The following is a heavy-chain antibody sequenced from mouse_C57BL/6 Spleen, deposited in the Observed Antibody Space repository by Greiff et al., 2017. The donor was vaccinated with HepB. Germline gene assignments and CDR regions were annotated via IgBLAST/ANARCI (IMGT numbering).Heavy chain of an antibody. V-gene: IGHV1-69*01. Sequence: QVQLQQPGAELVMPGASVKLSCKASGYTFTSYSMHWVKQRPGQGLEWIGEIDPSDSYTNYNQKFKGKSTLTVDKSSSTAYMQLSSLTSEDSAVYYCAREGYWGQGTTLTVSS. J-gene: IGHJ2*01. CDR1: GYTFTSYS. CDR3: AREGY. CDR2: IDPSDSYT.